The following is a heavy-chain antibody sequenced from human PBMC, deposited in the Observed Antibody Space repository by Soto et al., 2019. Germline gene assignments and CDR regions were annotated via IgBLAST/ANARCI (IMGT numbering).Heavy chain of an antibody. Sequence: ASVKVSCKASGYTFTNNYIHWVVQAPLRGLESLGIIDPDGGNTRYAKKFQGRFTMTRDTSTTTVYLELSSLRFEDTAVYFCAREASVATQFAGYWLDPWGQGTLVTVSS. CDR2: IDPDGGNT. CDR1: GYTFTNNY. V-gene: IGHV1-46*01. CDR3: AREASVATQFAGYWLDP. J-gene: IGHJ5*02. D-gene: IGHD2-21*02.